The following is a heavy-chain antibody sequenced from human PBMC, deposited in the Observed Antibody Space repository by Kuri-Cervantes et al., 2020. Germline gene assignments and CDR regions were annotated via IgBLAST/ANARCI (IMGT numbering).Heavy chain of an antibody. CDR2: IWYDGSNK. V-gene: IGHV3-33*08. Sequence: SLKISCAASGFTFSSYGMHWVRQAPGKGLEWVAVIWYDGSNKYYADSVKGRFTISRDNSKNTLYLQRNSLTAEDTAVYYCARHSSRGGMDVWGQGTTVTVSS. J-gene: IGHJ6*02. CDR1: GFTFSSYG. CDR3: ARHSSRGGMDV. D-gene: IGHD6-13*01.